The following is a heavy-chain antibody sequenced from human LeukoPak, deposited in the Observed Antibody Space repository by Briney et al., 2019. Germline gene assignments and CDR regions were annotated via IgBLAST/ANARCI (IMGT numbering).Heavy chain of an antibody. CDR3: ARGGLGKLDY. CDR2: IYYSGST. CDR1: GGSISSSSYY. J-gene: IGHJ4*02. Sequence: SETLSLTGTVSGGSISSSSYYWGWIRQPPGKGLEWIGSIYYSGSTYYNPSLKSRVTISVDTSKNQFSLKLSSVTAADTAVYYCARGGLGKLDYWGQGTLVTVSS. D-gene: IGHD3-16*01. V-gene: IGHV4-39*01.